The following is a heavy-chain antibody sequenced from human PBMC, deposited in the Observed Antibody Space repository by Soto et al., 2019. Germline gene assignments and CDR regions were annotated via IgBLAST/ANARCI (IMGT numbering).Heavy chain of an antibody. Sequence: LGESLKISCKGSGYSFTSYWIGWVRQMPGKGLEWMGIIYPGDSDTRYSPSFQGQVTISGDKSISTAYLQWSSLKASDTAMYYCARLIMGSSCVKTRPYGMDVWGQGTTVTVSS. CDR3: ARLIMGSSCVKTRPYGMDV. CDR1: GYSFTSYW. J-gene: IGHJ6*02. V-gene: IGHV5-51*01. CDR2: IYPGDSDT. D-gene: IGHD6-13*01.